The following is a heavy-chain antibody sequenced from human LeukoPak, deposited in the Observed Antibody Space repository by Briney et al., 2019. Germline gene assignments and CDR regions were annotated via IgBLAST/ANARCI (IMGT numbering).Heavy chain of an antibody. CDR1: GFTFSSSW. J-gene: IGHJ4*02. CDR3: ARGVSLELSSRPPIDY. CDR2: INSDGTGT. V-gene: IGHV3-74*01. D-gene: IGHD1-7*01. Sequence: GGSLRLSCAASGFTFSSSWMYWVRHAPGKGLVWVSRINSDGTGTSYADSVKGRFTISRDNVKNTLYLQMNSLRAEGTAVYYCARGVSLELSSRPPIDYWGQGTLVTVSS.